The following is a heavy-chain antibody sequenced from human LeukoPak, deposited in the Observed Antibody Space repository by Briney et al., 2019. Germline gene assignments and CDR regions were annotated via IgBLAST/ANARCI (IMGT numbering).Heavy chain of an antibody. J-gene: IGHJ4*02. CDR2: ISGSDGNT. D-gene: IGHD4-17*01. CDR3: AKDSSVPYGITD. Sequence: GGSLRLSCAASGVTFSNYDMSWVRQAPGKGLEWVSAISGSDGNTFYADSVKGRFTISRDNSKNTLSLQMNSLRVEDTALYYCAKDSSVPYGITDWGQGTLVTVSS. CDR1: GVTFSNYD. V-gene: IGHV3-23*01.